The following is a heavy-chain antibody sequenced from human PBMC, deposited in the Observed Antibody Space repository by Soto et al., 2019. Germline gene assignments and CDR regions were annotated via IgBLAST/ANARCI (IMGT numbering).Heavy chain of an antibody. J-gene: IGHJ5*02. CDR3: AKDRNWNYGNWFDP. D-gene: IGHD1-7*01. V-gene: IGHV3-23*01. CDR1: GFTFSSFA. Sequence: PGLFMRLSCAVAGFTFSSFAMSWVRQTPGKGLEWVSAISGSGGSTYYADSVKGRFTISRDNSKNTLYLQMNSLRAEDTAVYYCAKDRNWNYGNWFDPRGQGTLVTVSS. CDR2: ISGSGGST.